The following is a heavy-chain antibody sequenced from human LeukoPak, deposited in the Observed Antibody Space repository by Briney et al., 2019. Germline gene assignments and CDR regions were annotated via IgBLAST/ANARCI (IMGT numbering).Heavy chain of an antibody. J-gene: IGHJ4*02. CDR3: AKDRWGCSSTSCYDGYFDY. Sequence: GGSLRLSCAASGFTFSSYAMSWVRQPPGKGLEWVSAISGSGGSTYYADSVKGRFTISRDNSKNTLYLQMNSLRAEDTAVYYCAKDRWGCSSTSCYDGYFDYWGQGTLVTVSS. V-gene: IGHV3-23*01. D-gene: IGHD2-2*01. CDR1: GFTFSSYA. CDR2: ISGSGGST.